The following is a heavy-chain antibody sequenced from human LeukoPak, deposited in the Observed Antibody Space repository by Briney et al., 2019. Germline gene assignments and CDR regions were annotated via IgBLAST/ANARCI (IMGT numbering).Heavy chain of an antibody. CDR3: AGAETYYYDSSGYYPSAGMDV. J-gene: IGHJ6*02. Sequence: SETLSLTCAVYGGSFSGYCWSWIRQPPGKGLEWIGEINHSGSTNYNPSLKSRVTISVDTSKNQFSLKLSSVTAADTAVYYYAGAETYYYDSSGYYPSAGMDVWGQGTTVTVSS. D-gene: IGHD3-22*01. CDR2: INHSGST. V-gene: IGHV4-34*01. CDR1: GGSFSGYC.